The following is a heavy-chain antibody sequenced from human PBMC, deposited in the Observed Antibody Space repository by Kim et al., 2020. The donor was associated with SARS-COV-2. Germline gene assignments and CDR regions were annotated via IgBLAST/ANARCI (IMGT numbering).Heavy chain of an antibody. V-gene: IGHV6-1*01. CDR3: GRRRSGYGFDI. CDR2: TYYRSKWYH. D-gene: IGHD6-25*01. CDR1: GDSVSSNSVS. Sequence: SQTLSLTCAISGDSVSSNSVSWNWIRQAPSRGLEWLGRTYYRSKWYHESARSVKSRITINPDTSKNQFSLQLNSVTPEDTAVYYCGRRRSGYGFDIWGQGTMVTVSS. J-gene: IGHJ3*02.